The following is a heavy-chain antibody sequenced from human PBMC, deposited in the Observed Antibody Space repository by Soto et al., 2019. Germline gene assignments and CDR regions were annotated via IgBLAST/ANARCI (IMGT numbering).Heavy chain of an antibody. Sequence: QVQLVQSGAEVKKPGASVKVSCKASGYTFTSYAMHWVRQAPGQRLEWMGWINAGNGNTKYSQKFQGRVTITRDTSFSSAHIELSSLRSEVTAVYYCARAVAGPLLLFDPWGQGTLVSVSS. CDR2: INAGNGNT. D-gene: IGHD6-19*01. CDR1: GYTFTSYA. V-gene: IGHV1-3*01. CDR3: ARAVAGPLLLFDP. J-gene: IGHJ5*02.